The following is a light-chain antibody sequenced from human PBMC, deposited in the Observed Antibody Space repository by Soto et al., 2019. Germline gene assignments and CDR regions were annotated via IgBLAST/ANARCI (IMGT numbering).Light chain of an antibody. Sequence: EIVLTQSPATLSLSPGERATLSCRASQSVSSYLAWYQQQPGQAPRLLIYDASNRATGIPARFSGSGSGTDFTLSISSREPEDFALYYCQQYATSPWTFGKGTKLDIK. CDR2: DAS. CDR1: QSVSSY. J-gene: IGKJ1*01. CDR3: QQYATSPWT. V-gene: IGKV3-11*01.